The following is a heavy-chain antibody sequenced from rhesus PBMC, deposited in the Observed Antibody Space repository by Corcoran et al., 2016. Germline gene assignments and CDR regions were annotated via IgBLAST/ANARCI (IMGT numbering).Heavy chain of an antibody. CDR2: VFGDGGST. V-gene: IGHV4-147*01. Sequence: QVQLQESGPGLVKPSEPLSLTSAVSGPFVNSNSWTWIPQPPGKGLEWIGRVFGDGGSTSYNPSLTSRVTISRDTSKNQFSLKLNSGTAADTAVYYCGRGRVVNDRGLDSWGQGVLVTVSS. D-gene: IGHD3-28*01. J-gene: IGHJ4*01. CDR1: GPFVNSNS. CDR3: GRGRVVNDRGLDS.